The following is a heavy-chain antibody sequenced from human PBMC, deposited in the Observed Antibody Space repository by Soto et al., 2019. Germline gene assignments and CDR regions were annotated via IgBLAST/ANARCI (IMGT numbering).Heavy chain of an antibody. V-gene: IGHV3-64*01. CDR1: GFTFSSYG. CDR3: ARGKSGSAEYFQH. J-gene: IGHJ1*01. CDR2: ISSNGGST. D-gene: IGHD2-15*01. Sequence: GGSLRLSCAASGFTFSSYGMHWVRQAPGKGLEYVSAISSNGGSTYYANSVKGRFTISRDNSKNTLYLQMGSLRAEDMAVYYCARGKSGSAEYFQHWGQGTLVTVSS.